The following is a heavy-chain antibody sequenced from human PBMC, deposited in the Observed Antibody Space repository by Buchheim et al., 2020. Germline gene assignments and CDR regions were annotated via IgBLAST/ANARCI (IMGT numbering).Heavy chain of an antibody. CDR3: ARDQSNYGDYVYGMDV. CDR2: IHYSGST. CDR1: GGSISSGDYY. Sequence: QVQLQESGPGLVKPSQTLSLTCTVSGGSISSGDYYWSWIRQPPGKGLAWIGYIHYSGSTYYKPYLKSRVTLSVDTSKNQFSLKLSSVTAADTAVYYCARDQSNYGDYVYGMDVWGQGTT. J-gene: IGHJ6*02. V-gene: IGHV4-30-4*01. D-gene: IGHD4-17*01.